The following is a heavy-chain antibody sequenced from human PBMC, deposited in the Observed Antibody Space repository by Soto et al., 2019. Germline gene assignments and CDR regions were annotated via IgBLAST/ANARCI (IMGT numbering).Heavy chain of an antibody. D-gene: IGHD4-17*01. CDR1: DSTFTGYT. CDR2: ISSLNGNT. Sequence: QVHLVQSETEVKEPGASVTVSCKTSDSTFTGYTINWVRQAPGQGLEWLGWISSLNGNTNYARKYQGRLTMTTNTSATTADMELMSLRSDDTAVYFCARGTVTSGRWFGPWGQGTLVTVSS. V-gene: IGHV1-18*04. CDR3: ARGTVTSGRWFGP. J-gene: IGHJ5*02.